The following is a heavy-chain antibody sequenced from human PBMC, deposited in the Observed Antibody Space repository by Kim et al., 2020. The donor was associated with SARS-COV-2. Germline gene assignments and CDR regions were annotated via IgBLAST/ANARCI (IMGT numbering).Heavy chain of an antibody. CDR3: ARPRSGSYPYFDY. CDR2: ISYDGSNK. D-gene: IGHD1-26*01. V-gene: IGHV3-30*04. Sequence: GGSLRLSCAASGFTLNIYPMHWVRQAPGKGLEWVAMISYDGSNKYYADSVKGRFTISRDNSKNTLYLQMNSLRAEDTAFYYCARPRSGSYPYFDYWGQGTLVTVSS. J-gene: IGHJ4*02. CDR1: GFTLNIYP.